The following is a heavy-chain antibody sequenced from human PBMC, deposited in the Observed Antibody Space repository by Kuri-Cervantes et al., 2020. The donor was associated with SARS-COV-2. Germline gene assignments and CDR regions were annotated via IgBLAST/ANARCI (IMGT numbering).Heavy chain of an antibody. CDR2: ISWNSGSI. CDR1: GFTFDDYA. J-gene: IGHJ4*02. V-gene: IGHV3-9*01. D-gene: IGHD3-3*01. Sequence: GGSLRLSCAASGFTFDDYAMHWVRQAPGKGLEWVSGISWNSGSIGYADSVKGRFTISRDNSKNTLYLQMNSLRAEDTAVYYCAKAAFLKLPDYWGQGTLVTVSS. CDR3: AKAAFLKLPDY.